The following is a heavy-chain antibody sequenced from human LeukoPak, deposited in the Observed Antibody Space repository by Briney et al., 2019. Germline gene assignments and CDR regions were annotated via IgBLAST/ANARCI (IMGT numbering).Heavy chain of an antibody. D-gene: IGHD3-22*01. V-gene: IGHV3-23*01. Sequence: GGSLRLSCAASGFTFSSYAMSWVRRAPGKGLEWVSSISGSGTSTYYADSVKGRFTISRDNSKNTLYLQTNSLRAEDTAVYYCAKYDTFRYFDYWGQGTLVTVSS. CDR3: AKYDTFRYFDY. CDR1: GFTFSSYA. J-gene: IGHJ4*02. CDR2: ISGSGTST.